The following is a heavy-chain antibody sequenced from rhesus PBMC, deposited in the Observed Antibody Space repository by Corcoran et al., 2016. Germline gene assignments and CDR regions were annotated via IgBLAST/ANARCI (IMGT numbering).Heavy chain of an antibody. V-gene: IGHV4-76*01. CDR3: ARDRAGAAGNFEY. CDR2: IYGSSGST. Sequence: QVQLQESGPGVVKPSETLSLTCAVPGYSISSGYDWSWIRQPPGKGLEWIGFIYGSSGSTNYNPSLKNRVTISQDTSKNQFSLKLSSVTAADTAVYYCARDRAGAAGNFEYWGQGVLVTVSS. D-gene: IGHD6-25*01. J-gene: IGHJ4*01. CDR1: GYSISSGYD.